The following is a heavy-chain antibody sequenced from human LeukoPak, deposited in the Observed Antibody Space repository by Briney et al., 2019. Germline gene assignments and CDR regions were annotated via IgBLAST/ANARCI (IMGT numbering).Heavy chain of an antibody. D-gene: IGHD5-24*01. CDR1: GFTFDDDA. V-gene: IGHV3-9*01. CDR3: ASRSAMATIYY. J-gene: IGHJ4*02. CDR2: IYWNSGLI. Sequence: PGGSLRLSCAASGFTFDDDAMHWVRQPPGKGLEWVSGIYWNSGLIGYVDSVKGRFTISRDNAKNTLSLQMNSLRAEDTAVYYCASRSAMATIYYWGQGTLVTVSS.